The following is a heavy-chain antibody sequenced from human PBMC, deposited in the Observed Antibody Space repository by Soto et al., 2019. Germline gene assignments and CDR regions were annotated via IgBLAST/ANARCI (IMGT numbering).Heavy chain of an antibody. Sequence: SETLSLTCTVSGGSISSYYWSWIRQPPGKGLEWIGYIYYSGSTNHNPSLKSRVTISVDTSKNQFSLKLSSVTAADTAVYYCARTVYYDFWSASLMDVWGQGTTVTVSS. CDR2: IYYSGST. D-gene: IGHD3-3*01. CDR1: GGSISSYY. V-gene: IGHV4-59*01. CDR3: ARTVYYDFWSASLMDV. J-gene: IGHJ6*02.